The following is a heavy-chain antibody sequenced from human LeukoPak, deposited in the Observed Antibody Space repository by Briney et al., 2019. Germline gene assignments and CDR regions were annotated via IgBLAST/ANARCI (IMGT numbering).Heavy chain of an antibody. J-gene: IGHJ2*01. V-gene: IGHV1-46*01. CDR3: ARGRTVTNDFDV. Sequence: GASVKVSCKASGYTFAVYYIHWVRQAPGQGLEWVGIFNPSGDTTSYAQKFQGRVTMTRDTSTSTVNMELSSLRSEDTALYYCARGRTVTNDFDVWGRGTLVTVSS. CDR1: GYTFAVYY. D-gene: IGHD4-11*01. CDR2: FNPSGDTT.